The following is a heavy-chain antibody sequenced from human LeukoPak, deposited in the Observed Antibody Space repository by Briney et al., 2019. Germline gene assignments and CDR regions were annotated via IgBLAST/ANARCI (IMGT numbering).Heavy chain of an antibody. CDR2: INYDSLYT. Sequence: GGSLRLSCAASGFTFSSYAMSWVRQAPGKGLEWVSSINYDSLYTYYADSVKGRFTISRDNNKNSLYLQMNSLRPEDTAVYYCARDWYGDYWGQGTLVTVSS. D-gene: IGHD6-13*01. V-gene: IGHV3-21*01. CDR1: GFTFSSYA. CDR3: ARDWYGDY. J-gene: IGHJ4*02.